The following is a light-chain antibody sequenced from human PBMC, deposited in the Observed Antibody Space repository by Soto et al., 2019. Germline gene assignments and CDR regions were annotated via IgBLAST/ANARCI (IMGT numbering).Light chain of an antibody. V-gene: IGLV1-44*01. CDR1: GSNIGSNS. Sequence: QSVLIQPPSASGTPGQRVTMSCSGSGSNIGSNSVNWYQQLPQMAPKLLIHSDSQRPSGVPDRFSASKSGTSASLAISGLQSEDEAEYYCGVWDDSLNGPIFGGGTKLTVL. CDR2: SDS. CDR3: GVWDDSLNGPI. J-gene: IGLJ2*01.